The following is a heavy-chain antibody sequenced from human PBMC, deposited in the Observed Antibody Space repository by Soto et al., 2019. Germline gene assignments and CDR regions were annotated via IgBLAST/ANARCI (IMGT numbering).Heavy chain of an antibody. CDR1: GGSISSGDYY. V-gene: IGHV4-30-4*01. D-gene: IGHD3-22*01. CDR3: AGGTYYYDRSGYYYLNHDAFDI. J-gene: IGHJ3*02. CDR2: IYYSGST. Sequence: SETLSLTCTVSGGSISSGDYYWSWIRQPPGKGLEWIGYIYYSGSTYYNPSLKSRVTISVDTYKNQFSLKLSSVTAPDTAVYYCAGGTYYYDRSGYYYLNHDAFDIWGQGTMVTVSS.